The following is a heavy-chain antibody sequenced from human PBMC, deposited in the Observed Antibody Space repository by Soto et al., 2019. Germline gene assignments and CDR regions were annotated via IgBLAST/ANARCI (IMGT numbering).Heavy chain of an antibody. J-gene: IGHJ4*02. Sequence: GESLKISCKGSGYTFATHWIAWVRQMPGKGLEWMGIIYPGDSDTRYSPSFQGQVTISADKSFSTAYLQWSSLKASDTAIYFCARPELTGLDNWGQGTPATVSS. CDR3: ARPELTGLDN. CDR1: GYTFATHW. D-gene: IGHD3-9*01. V-gene: IGHV5-51*01. CDR2: IYPGDSDT.